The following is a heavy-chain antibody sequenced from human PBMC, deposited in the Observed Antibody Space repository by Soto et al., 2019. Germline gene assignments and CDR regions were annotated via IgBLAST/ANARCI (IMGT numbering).Heavy chain of an antibody. J-gene: IGHJ4*02. CDR3: TRGPRPSSAGTGAY. V-gene: IGHV3-74*01. CDR2: IDYDGTTT. D-gene: IGHD6-13*01. CDR1: GFAFDSYW. Sequence: EVQLVESGGGLVEPGGSLRLSCAASGFAFDSYWMHWVRQVPGEGPVWVSRIDYDGTTTNYADFVKGRFTISRDNAKHTLFLQMNSLRVEDTAVYYCTRGPRPSSAGTGAYWGQGTLVTVSS.